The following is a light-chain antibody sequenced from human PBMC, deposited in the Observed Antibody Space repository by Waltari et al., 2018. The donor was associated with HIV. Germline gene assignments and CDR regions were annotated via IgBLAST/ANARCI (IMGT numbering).Light chain of an antibody. CDR2: AAS. CDR1: QSVSSTY. CDR3: QQDYNLPWT. Sequence: IVMTLSPATLSLSRGKRATLSCRASQSVSSTYLAWYQQKPGQAPRLLIYAASTRDTGIPARFGGSGSGTDFTLTISSLQPEDFAVYYCQQDYNLPWTFGQGTKVEI. J-gene: IGKJ1*01. V-gene: IGKV3D-7*01.